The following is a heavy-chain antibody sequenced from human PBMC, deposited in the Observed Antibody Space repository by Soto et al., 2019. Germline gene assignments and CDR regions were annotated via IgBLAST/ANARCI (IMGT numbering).Heavy chain of an antibody. CDR1: GGSFSGYY. CDR3: ARDKITGLFDY. J-gene: IGHJ4*02. D-gene: IGHD2-8*02. V-gene: IGHV4-34*01. Sequence: QVQLQPWGAGLLKPSETLSLTCAVYGGSFSGYYWTWIRQPPGTGLEWIGEINHSGSTNYNPSLQMRVTISADTSKNPFSLTLTSVTAADTAVYYCARDKITGLFDYWGQGTLVTVSS. CDR2: INHSGST.